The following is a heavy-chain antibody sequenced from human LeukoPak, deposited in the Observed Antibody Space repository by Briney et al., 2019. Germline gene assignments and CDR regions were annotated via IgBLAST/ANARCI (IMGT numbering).Heavy chain of an antibody. CDR1: GGSISSATYS. D-gene: IGHD3-10*01. J-gene: IGHJ4*02. CDR3: VRDGFGDYYFDC. V-gene: IGHV4-61*09. CDR2: IYTSGST. Sequence: PSQTLSLTCTVSGGSISSATYSWSWIRQPAGKGLEWIGHIYTSGSTNYNPSLKSRVTISADTSKNQFSLKLSSVTAADTALYYCVRDGFGDYYFDCWGQGTLGTVSS.